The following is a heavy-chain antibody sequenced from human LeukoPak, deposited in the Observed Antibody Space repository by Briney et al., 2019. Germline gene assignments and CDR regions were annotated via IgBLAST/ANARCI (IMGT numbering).Heavy chain of an antibody. Sequence: PGGSLRLSCTASGFTFGDYAMSWVRQAPGKGLEWVGFIRSKAYGGTTEYAASVKGRFTISRDDSKSIAYLQMNSLKTEDTAVYYCTSNWREPLPFDYWGRGTLVTVSS. J-gene: IGHJ4*02. V-gene: IGHV3-49*04. D-gene: IGHD1-26*01. CDR1: GFTFGDYA. CDR2: IRSKAYGGTT. CDR3: TSNWREPLPFDY.